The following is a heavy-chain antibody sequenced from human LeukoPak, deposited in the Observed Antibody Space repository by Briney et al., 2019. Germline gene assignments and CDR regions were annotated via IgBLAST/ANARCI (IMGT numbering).Heavy chain of an antibody. CDR2: IYIGGRT. J-gene: IGHJ6*02. CDR3: ARGAGAYKHYAMDV. CDR1: GFTVSNND. D-gene: IGHD6-19*01. V-gene: IGHV3-66*01. Sequence: GGSLRLSCAASGFTVSNNDMNWVRQAPGKGLEWVSGIYIGGRTISVDSVRGRFTISRDNSKNTLYLLMNSLRAEDTALYYCARGAGAYKHYAMDVWGQGTTVAVSS.